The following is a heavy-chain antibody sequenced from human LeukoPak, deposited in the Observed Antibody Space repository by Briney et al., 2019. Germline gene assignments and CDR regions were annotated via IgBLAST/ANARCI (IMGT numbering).Heavy chain of an antibody. CDR1: GGSISSSSYY. D-gene: IGHD5-18*01. CDR3: ARGGYSYGFDY. Sequence: SETLSLTCTVSGGSISSSSYYWGWIRQPPGKGLEWIGSIYYSGSTYYNPSLKSRVTISVDTSKNQFSLKLSSVTAADTAVYYCARGGYSYGFDYWGQGTLVTVSS. V-gene: IGHV4-39*07. CDR2: IYYSGST. J-gene: IGHJ4*02.